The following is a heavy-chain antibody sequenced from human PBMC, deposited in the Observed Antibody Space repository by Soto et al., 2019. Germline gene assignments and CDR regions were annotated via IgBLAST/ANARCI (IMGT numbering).Heavy chain of an antibody. D-gene: IGHD4-17*01. CDR1: GYRFASYG. V-gene: IGHV1-18*01. CDR2: ISVYNGNA. Sequence: QVQLVQSGAEVKKPGASVKVSCKASGYRFASYGISWVRQAPGQGLEWMGWISVYNGNATYEENFQDRVTMTTDTSTSTAYMELRSLRSDDTDVYFCARTAIGDPNWFDPWGQGTLVTVSS. CDR3: ARTAIGDPNWFDP. J-gene: IGHJ5*02.